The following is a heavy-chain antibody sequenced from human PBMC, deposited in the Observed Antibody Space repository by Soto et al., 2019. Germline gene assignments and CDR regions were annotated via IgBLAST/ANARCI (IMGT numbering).Heavy chain of an antibody. J-gene: IGHJ5*02. Sequence: PSETLSLTCAVYGGSFSVYYWSWIRHPPGKGLEWIGEINHSGSTKYNPSLKSRVTISVDTSKNQFSLKLSSVTAADTAVYYCARAAARRRDADSGWFDPWGQGTLVTVSS. CDR1: GGSFSVYY. D-gene: IGHD6-6*01. CDR2: INHSGST. CDR3: ARAAARRRDADSGWFDP. V-gene: IGHV4-34*01.